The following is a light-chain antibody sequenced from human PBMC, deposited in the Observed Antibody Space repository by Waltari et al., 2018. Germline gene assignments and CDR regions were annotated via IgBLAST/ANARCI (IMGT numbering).Light chain of an antibody. CDR1: QGISSY. CDR3: QHYSGFSSRT. Sequence: AIQLTQSPSSLSASVGDRVTITCRASQGISSYLGWYQQKPGRAPKLLIYEASNLYSGVPSRFSGSGSGTDFPLTISSLQPEDFATYFCQHYSGFSSRTFGQGTKVDIK. V-gene: IGKV1-13*02. J-gene: IGKJ1*01. CDR2: EAS.